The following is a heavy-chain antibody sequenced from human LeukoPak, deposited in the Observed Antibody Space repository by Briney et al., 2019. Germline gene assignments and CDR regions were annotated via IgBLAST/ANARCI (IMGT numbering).Heavy chain of an antibody. D-gene: IGHD3-3*01. CDR3: ARHSQYYDFWSGYSARGEYYYYYMDV. CDR1: GYSFTSYW. J-gene: IGHJ6*03. Sequence: GESLKISCKGSGYSFTSYWIGWVRQMPGKGLEWMGIIYPGDSDTRYSPSFQGQVTISADKSISTAYLQWSSLKASDTAMYYCARHSQYYDFWSGYSARGEYYYYYMDVWGKGTTVTVSS. CDR2: IYPGDSDT. V-gene: IGHV5-51*01.